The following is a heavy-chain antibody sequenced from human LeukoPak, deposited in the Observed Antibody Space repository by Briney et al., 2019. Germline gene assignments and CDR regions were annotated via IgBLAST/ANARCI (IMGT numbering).Heavy chain of an antibody. Sequence: PGGSLRLSCAASGFTFSTYWMSWVRQAPGKGLEWLANIKDDGTGKNHVDSVKGRFTISRDNAKNSLYLQMNGLRGEDTAVYYCAREIPQQLVAMDVWGQGTTVTVSS. J-gene: IGHJ6*02. CDR2: IKDDGTGK. D-gene: IGHD6-13*01. CDR3: AREIPQQLVAMDV. V-gene: IGHV3-7*04. CDR1: GFTFSTYW.